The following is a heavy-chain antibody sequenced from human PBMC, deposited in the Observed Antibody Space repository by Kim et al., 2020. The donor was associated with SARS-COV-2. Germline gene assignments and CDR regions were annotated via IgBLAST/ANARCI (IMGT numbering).Heavy chain of an antibody. CDR1: GFSFKDYG. D-gene: IGHD3-22*01. Sequence: GGSLRLSCGASGFSFKDYGMSWVRQAPGKGLEWVSGITWNGGRVGYGDSVKSRFTISRDNAKNSLYLQLNSLRAEDTALYHCVRDMRDGNGYYLFAFDCWGQGALVSVSS. V-gene: IGHV3-20*01. J-gene: IGHJ4*02. CDR3: VRDMRDGNGYYLFAFDC. CDR2: ITWNGGRV.